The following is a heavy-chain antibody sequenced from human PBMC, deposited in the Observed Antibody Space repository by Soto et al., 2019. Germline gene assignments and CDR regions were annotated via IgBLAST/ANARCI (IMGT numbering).Heavy chain of an antibody. D-gene: IGHD5-12*01. J-gene: IGHJ5*02. CDR1: GFTFSSYA. Sequence: GGSLRLSCAASGFTFSSYAMSWFRQAPGKGLEWVSAISGSGVSTYYADSVKGRFTISRDNSKNTLYLQMNSLRAEDTAVYYCAKGPIVATSNWFDPWGQGTLVTVSS. CDR3: AKGPIVATSNWFDP. CDR2: ISGSGVST. V-gene: IGHV3-23*01.